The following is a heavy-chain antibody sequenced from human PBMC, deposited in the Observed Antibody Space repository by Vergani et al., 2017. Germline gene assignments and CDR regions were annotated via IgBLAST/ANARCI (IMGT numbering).Heavy chain of an antibody. CDR1: GDSISSGDSY. CDR3: AREELRYSRTIDS. D-gene: IGHD1-26*01. CDR2: IAHTGAS. Sequence: QVQLQESGPGLVKPPGTLSLTCAVSGDSISSGDSYWSWIRQTPGKGLEWIGYIAHTGASYDNPSLRSRLSISLDTSKNQFSLKLTSVTAEDASVYFCAREELRYSRTIDSWGQGTQVTVSS. J-gene: IGHJ4*02. V-gene: IGHV4-30-4*08.